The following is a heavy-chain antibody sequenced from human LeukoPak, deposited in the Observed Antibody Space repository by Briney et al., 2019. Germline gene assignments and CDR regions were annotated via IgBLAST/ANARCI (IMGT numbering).Heavy chain of an antibody. Sequence: GASVKVSCKASGYTFTSYGISWVRQAPGQGLEWMGWISAYNGNTNYAQKLQGRVTMTRDTSISTAYMELSRLRSDDTAVYYCARVSQKQLSDYWGQGSLVTVSS. V-gene: IGHV1-18*01. D-gene: IGHD6-13*01. J-gene: IGHJ4*02. CDR3: ARVSQKQLSDY. CDR2: ISAYNGNT. CDR1: GYTFTSYG.